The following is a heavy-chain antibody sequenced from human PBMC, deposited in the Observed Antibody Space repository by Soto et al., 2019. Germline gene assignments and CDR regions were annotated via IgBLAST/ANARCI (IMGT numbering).Heavy chain of an antibody. Sequence: EVQLVESGGGLVKPGGSLRLSCAASGFTFSSYSMNWVRQAPGKGLEWVSSISSSSSYIYYADSVKGRFTISRDNAKNSLYLQMNSLRAEDTAVYYCARTPSPSIMATIRGHDAFDIWGQGTMVTVSS. J-gene: IGHJ3*02. V-gene: IGHV3-21*01. D-gene: IGHD5-12*01. CDR3: ARTPSPSIMATIRGHDAFDI. CDR1: GFTFSSYS. CDR2: ISSSSSYI.